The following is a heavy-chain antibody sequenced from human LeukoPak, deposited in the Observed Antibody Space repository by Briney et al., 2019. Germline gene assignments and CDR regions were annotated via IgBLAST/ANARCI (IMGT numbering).Heavy chain of an antibody. CDR2: ITSGSSTI. V-gene: IGHV3-48*01. J-gene: IGHJ4*02. CDR3: ARDGGGDY. CDR1: GFTFSLYS. Sequence: GGSLRLSCAAPGFTFSLYSMTWVRQAPGKGLEWVSYITSGSSTIYYADSVKGRFTISRDNAKNSLFLQMNSLRAEDTAVYYCARDGGGDYWGQGTLVTVSS. D-gene: IGHD3-16*01.